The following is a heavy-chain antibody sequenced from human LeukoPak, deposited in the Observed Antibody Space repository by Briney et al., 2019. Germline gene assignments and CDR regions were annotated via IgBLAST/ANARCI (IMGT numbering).Heavy chain of an antibody. CDR3: AKWWESGHAFDI. CDR1: GFTFSSYS. D-gene: IGHD2-15*01. V-gene: IGHV4-59*01. J-gene: IGHJ3*02. CDR2: VHYSGSS. Sequence: NSGGSLRLSCAASGFTFSSYSMNWVRQSPGKGLEWIGYVHYSGSSNYNPSLKSRVTMSVDTSKNQFSLNLNSVTAADTAVYYCAKWWESGHAFDIWGQGTMVTVSS.